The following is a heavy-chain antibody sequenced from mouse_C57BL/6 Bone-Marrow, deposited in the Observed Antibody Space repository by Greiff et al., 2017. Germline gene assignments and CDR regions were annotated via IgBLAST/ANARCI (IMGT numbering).Heavy chain of an antibody. V-gene: IGHV1-50*01. J-gene: IGHJ1*03. D-gene: IGHD4-1*01. CDR1: GYTFTSYW. CDR2: IDPSDSYT. CDR3: ASNWDRYLDV. Sequence: QVQLQQPGAELVKPGASVKLSCKASGYTFTSYWMQWVKQRPGQGLEWIGEIDPSDSYTNYNPKFKGKATLTVDTSSSTAYMQLSSLTSEDSAVYYCASNWDRYLDVGGTGTPVTVSP.